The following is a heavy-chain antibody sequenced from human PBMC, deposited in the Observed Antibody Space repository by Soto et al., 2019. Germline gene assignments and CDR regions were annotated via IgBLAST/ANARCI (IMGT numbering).Heavy chain of an antibody. V-gene: IGHV1-2*04. D-gene: IGHD3-3*01. Sequence: ASVKVSCKASGYTFTGYYMHWVRQAPGQGLEWMGWINPNSGGTNYAQKFQGWVTMTRDTSISTAYMELSRLRSDDTAVYYCARSVGTVVVTIFVGGPFDYWGQGTLVTVSS. CDR3: ARSVGTVVVTIFVGGPFDY. J-gene: IGHJ4*02. CDR1: GYTFTGYY. CDR2: INPNSGGT.